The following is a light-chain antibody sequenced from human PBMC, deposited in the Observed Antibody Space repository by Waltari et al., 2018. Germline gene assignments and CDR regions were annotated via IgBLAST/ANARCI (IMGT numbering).Light chain of an antibody. CDR2: WAS. V-gene: IGKV4-1*01. CDR3: QQYYSSPQT. J-gene: IGKJ2*01. Sequence: DFVMTQSPDSLAVSLGERATSNCRSSRNVLHGSTNKNYLAWYQQKPQQPPKLLIYWASTRESGVPDRFIGSGSGTDFTLTISSLQAEDVAVYYCQQYYSSPQTFGQGTRVEIK. CDR1: RNVLHGSTNKNY.